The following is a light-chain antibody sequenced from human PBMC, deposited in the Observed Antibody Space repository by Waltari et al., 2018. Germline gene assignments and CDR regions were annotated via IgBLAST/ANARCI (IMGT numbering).Light chain of an antibody. CDR1: QSISSNY. CDR3: QQYGRSYT. J-gene: IGKJ2*01. V-gene: IGKV3-20*01. CDR2: GAS. Sequence: SCRASQSISSNYLAWYQQKPGQAPRLLIYGASHRATGIPDRFSGSGSGTDFTLTISRLEPEDFAVYYCQQYGRSYTFGQGTKLEIK.